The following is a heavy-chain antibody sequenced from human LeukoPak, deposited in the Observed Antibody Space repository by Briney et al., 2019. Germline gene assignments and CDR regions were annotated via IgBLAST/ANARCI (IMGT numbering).Heavy chain of an antibody. CDR2: IYSSKST. D-gene: IGHD2-21*02. CDR1: GVSISSGSYY. J-gene: IGHJ4*02. V-gene: IGHV4-61*02. Sequence: SQTLSLTCTVSGVSISSGSYYWSWIRQPAGRGLEWIVRIYSSKSTNYNPSLKSRVTISVNTYKNQFSLKLSPVTAADTAVYYCARELTPSCCGGDCYRPFDYWGQGTLVTVSS. CDR3: ARELTPSCCGGDCYRPFDY.